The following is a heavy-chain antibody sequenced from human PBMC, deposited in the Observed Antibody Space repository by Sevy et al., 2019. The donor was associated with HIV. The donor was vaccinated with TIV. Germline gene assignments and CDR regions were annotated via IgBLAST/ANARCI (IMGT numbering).Heavy chain of an antibody. Sequence: GGSQRLSCAASGFTFSTYDIHWVRQAPGKGLEWVAAVIGYDGSNKYYADSVKGRFTISRDNSKNTLYLQMNSLRAGDTAVYYCARESGSDWYLDYWGQGTLVTVSS. CDR2: IGYDGSNK. CDR1: GFTFSTYD. J-gene: IGHJ4*02. D-gene: IGHD6-19*01. CDR3: ARESGSDWYLDY. V-gene: IGHV3-33*08.